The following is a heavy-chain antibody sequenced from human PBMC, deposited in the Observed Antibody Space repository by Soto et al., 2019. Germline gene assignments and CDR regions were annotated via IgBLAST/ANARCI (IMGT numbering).Heavy chain of an antibody. J-gene: IGHJ4*02. V-gene: IGHV3-7*01. D-gene: IGHD3-10*01. CDR1: GFTFSSYW. CDR2: IKEGGSEK. CDR3: VRGSGFLLDY. Sequence: GGSLRLSCAASGFTFSSYWMSWVRQAPGKGLEWVAIIKEGGSEKYYVGSATGRFTISRDNTKNSLYLQMNSLRAEDTAVFYCVRGSGFLLDYWGQGTLVTVSS.